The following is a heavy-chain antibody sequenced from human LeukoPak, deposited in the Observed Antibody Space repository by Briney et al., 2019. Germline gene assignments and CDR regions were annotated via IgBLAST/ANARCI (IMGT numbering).Heavy chain of an antibody. D-gene: IGHD6-6*01. CDR2: IYPGDSDT. J-gene: IGHJ4*02. CDR3: ARRYSSSSPDDY. CDR1: GYSFTSYW. V-gene: IGHV5-51*01. Sequence: GESLKISCTCSGYSFTSYWIGWVRQMAGKRLEWRGIIYPGDSDTSYSPSFQGQVTISADKSISTAYRQWSSLKASDTAMYYCARRYSSSSPDDYWGQGTLVTVSS.